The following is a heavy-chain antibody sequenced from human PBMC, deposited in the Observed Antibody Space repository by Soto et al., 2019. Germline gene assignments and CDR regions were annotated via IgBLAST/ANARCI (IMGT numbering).Heavy chain of an antibody. CDR1: GYTLTELS. D-gene: IGHD3-22*01. V-gene: IGHV1-24*01. CDR3: AAKNYYDSSGYYWNGYFDL. Sequence: SVKVSCKVSGYTLTELSMHWVRQAPGKGLEWMGGFDPEDGETIYAQKFQGRVTMTEDTSTDTAYMELSSLRSEDTAVYYCAAKNYYDSSGYYWNGYFDLWGRGTMVTVSS. CDR2: FDPEDGET. J-gene: IGHJ2*01.